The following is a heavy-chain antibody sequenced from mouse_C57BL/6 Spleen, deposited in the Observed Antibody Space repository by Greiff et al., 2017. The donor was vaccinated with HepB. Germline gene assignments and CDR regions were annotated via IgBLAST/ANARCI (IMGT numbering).Heavy chain of an antibody. Sequence: QVQLQQPGAELVRPGTSVKLSCKASGYTFTSYWMHWVKQRPGQGLEWIGVIDPSDSYTNYNQKFKGKATLTVDTSSSTAYMQLSSLTSEDSAVYYCANYGNYVYWGQGTTLTVSS. CDR2: IDPSDSYT. V-gene: IGHV1-59*01. D-gene: IGHD2-1*01. CDR1: GYTFTSYW. CDR3: ANYGNYVY. J-gene: IGHJ2*01.